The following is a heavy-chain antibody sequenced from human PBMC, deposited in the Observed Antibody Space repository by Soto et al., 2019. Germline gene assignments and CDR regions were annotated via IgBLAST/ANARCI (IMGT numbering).Heavy chain of an antibody. CDR3: ARVSSSGSVSYYFDY. Sequence: QVQLVESGGGVVQPGRSLRLSCAASGFTFSSYAMHWVRQAPGTGLEWVAVISYDGSNKYYADSVKGRFTISRDNSKNTLYLQMNSLRAEDTAVYYCARVSSSGSVSYYFDYWGQGTLVTVSS. J-gene: IGHJ4*02. D-gene: IGHD6-19*01. V-gene: IGHV3-30-3*01. CDR2: ISYDGSNK. CDR1: GFTFSSYA.